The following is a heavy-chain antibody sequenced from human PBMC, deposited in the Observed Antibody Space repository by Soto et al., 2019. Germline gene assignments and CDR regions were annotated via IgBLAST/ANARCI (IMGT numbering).Heavy chain of an antibody. D-gene: IGHD5-18*01. CDR1: GGSFVGYY. CDR3: ARPVGYSYGYDAFDI. CDR2: INHSGST. Sequence: SETLSLTCAVYGGSFVGYYCSFIGHAPGKWLEWIGEINHSGSTNYNPSLKSRVTISVDTSKNQFSLELSSVTAADTAVYYCARPVGYSYGYDAFDIWGQGTMVTVSS. J-gene: IGHJ3*02. V-gene: IGHV4-34*01.